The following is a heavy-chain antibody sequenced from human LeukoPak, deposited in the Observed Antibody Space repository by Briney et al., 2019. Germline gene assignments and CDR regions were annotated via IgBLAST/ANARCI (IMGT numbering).Heavy chain of an antibody. CDR2: MNPNSGNT. D-gene: IGHD6-13*01. V-gene: IGHV1-8*03. CDR3: ARAPDSSSLYNWFDP. J-gene: IGHJ5*02. CDR1: GYTFTSYD. Sequence: ASVKVSCKASGYTFTSYDINWVRQAAGQGLEWMGWMNPNSGNTGYAQKFQGRVTITRNTSISTAYMELSSLRSEDTAVYYCARAPDSSSLYNWFDPWGQGTLVTVSS.